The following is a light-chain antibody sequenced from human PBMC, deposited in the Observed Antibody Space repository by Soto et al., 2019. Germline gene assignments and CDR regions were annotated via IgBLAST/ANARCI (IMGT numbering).Light chain of an antibody. CDR1: SSNIVKNY. V-gene: IGLV1-51*01. Sequence: QSVLTQPPSVSAAPGQKVTISCSGSSSNIVKNYVYWYQQLPGTAPKLLIFDNDKRPSGIPDRFSGSKSGTSATLGITGLQTGDEADYYCGTWDISLSVVFGGGTKLTVL. CDR3: GTWDISLSVV. CDR2: DND. J-gene: IGLJ2*01.